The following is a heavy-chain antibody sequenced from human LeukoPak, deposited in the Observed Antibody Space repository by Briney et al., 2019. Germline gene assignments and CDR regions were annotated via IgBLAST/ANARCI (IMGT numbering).Heavy chain of an antibody. V-gene: IGHV4-31*03. CDR3: ARDSGDTAMVTLDY. CDR2: IYYNGST. Sequence: SETLSLTCTVSGGSISSGGYYWSWIRQHPGKGLEWIGYIYYNGSTYYNPSLKSRVTISVDTSKNQFSLKLSSVTAADTAVYYCARDSGDTAMVTLDYWGQGTLVTVSS. J-gene: IGHJ4*02. CDR1: GGSISSGGYY. D-gene: IGHD5-18*01.